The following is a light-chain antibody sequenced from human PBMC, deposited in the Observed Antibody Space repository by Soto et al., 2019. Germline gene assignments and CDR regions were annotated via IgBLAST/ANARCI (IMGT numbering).Light chain of an antibody. J-gene: IGKJ4*01. Sequence: DIQMTQSPSSLSASVGDRVTITCRASQNIDIFLSWYHQKPGRAPNLLIYGASTLQNGVPSRFSGSGSWTDFKSTIRSLQPEDFGNYYCQQGYSAPPLTFGAGTKVDIK. CDR2: GAS. CDR3: QQGYSAPPLT. CDR1: QNIDIF. V-gene: IGKV1-39*01.